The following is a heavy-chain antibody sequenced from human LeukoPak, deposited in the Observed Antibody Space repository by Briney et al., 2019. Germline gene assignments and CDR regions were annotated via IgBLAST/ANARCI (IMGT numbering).Heavy chain of an antibody. CDR1: GFTFSNAW. D-gene: IGHD3-22*01. J-gene: IGHJ3*02. Sequence: GGSLRLSCAASGFTFSNAWMSWVRQAPGKGLEWVGRIKSKTDGGTTDYAAPVKGRFTISRDDSKNTLYLQMNSLKTEDTAVYYCTTGGRVTMIVVEGAFDIWGQGTMVTVSS. CDR3: TTGGRVTMIVVEGAFDI. CDR2: IKSKTDGGTT. V-gene: IGHV3-15*01.